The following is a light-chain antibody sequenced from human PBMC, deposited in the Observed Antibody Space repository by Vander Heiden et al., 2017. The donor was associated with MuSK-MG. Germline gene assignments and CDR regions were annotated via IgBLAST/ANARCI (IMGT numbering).Light chain of an antibody. V-gene: IGKV1-5*03. CDR3: QQDNGYPYT. CDR2: KAS. J-gene: IGKJ2*01. Sequence: DIQMTQSPSTLSASVGDRVTITCRASQSISSWLAWYQQRPGKAPNLLIYKASSLRSGVPSRFSGSGSGTEFTLTISSLQPDDFATYYCQQDNGYPYTFGQGTKLEIK. CDR1: QSISSW.